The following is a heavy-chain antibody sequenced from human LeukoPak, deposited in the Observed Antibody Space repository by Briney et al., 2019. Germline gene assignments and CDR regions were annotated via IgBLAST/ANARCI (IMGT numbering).Heavy chain of an antibody. D-gene: IGHD3-22*01. J-gene: IGHJ5*02. CDR2: IDSGGSK. Sequence: GGSLRLSCAASGFTVSTNYMSWVRQAPGKELEWVSVIDSGGSKKYAESVKGRFTISRDNSKNTLYLQMNSLRAEDTAVYYCARESPDDSSASWGQGTLVTVSS. V-gene: IGHV3-66*01. CDR1: GFTVSTNY. CDR3: ARESPDDSSAS.